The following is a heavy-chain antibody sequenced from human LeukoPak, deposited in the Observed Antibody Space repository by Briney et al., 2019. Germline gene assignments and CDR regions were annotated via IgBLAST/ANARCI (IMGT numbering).Heavy chain of an antibody. J-gene: IGHJ4*02. CDR2: IYGSGGT. V-gene: IGHV4-4*07. D-gene: IGHD6-13*01. CDR1: GGSISSYY. Sequence: SETLSLTCTVSGGSISSYYWSWIRQPAGKGLEWIGRIYGSGGTSYNPSLKSRATLSVDSSKNQFSLKLSSVTAADTAVYYCVRGPTYSSRWYMDYWGQGTLVTVSS. CDR3: VRGPTYSSRWYMDY.